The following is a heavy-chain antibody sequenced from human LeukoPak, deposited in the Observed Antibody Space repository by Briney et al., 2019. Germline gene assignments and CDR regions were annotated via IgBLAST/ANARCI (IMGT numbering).Heavy chain of an antibody. J-gene: IGHJ4*02. V-gene: IGHV4-38-2*01. CDR3: ARLSGSLLFDY. D-gene: IGHD1-26*01. Sequence: SQTLSLTCAVSGYSLSSVYYWGWIRQPPGKGLGWIGSIYHSGRTYYNSSLKSRVTISVDRSKSRFSLKLSSMTAADTAVYYCARLSGSLLFDYGGEGTLVTV. CDR1: GYSLSSVYY. CDR2: IYHSGRT.